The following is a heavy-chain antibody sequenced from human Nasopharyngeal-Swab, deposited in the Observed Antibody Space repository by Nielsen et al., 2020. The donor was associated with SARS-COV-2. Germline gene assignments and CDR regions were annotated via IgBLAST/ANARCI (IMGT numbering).Heavy chain of an antibody. V-gene: IGHV3-9*01. D-gene: IGHD4-17*01. Sequence: SLKISCAASGFTLDDYAMHWVRQAPGKGLEWVSGISWNSGSIGYADSVKGRFTISRDNAKNSLYLQMNSLRAEDTALYYCARGMTTVTLWGQGTLVTVSS. CDR2: ISWNSGSI. CDR3: ARGMTTVTL. CDR1: GFTLDDYA. J-gene: IGHJ4*02.